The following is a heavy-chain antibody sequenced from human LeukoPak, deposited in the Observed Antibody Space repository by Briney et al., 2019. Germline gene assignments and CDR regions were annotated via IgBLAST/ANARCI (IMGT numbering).Heavy chain of an antibody. CDR2: ISSSSSYI. D-gene: IGHD3-9*01. Sequence: PGGSLRLSCAASGFTFSSYSMNWVRQAPGKGLEWVSSISSSSSYIYYADSVKGRLTISRDNAKNSLYLQMNSLRAEDTAVYYCAKQGRDWLRDYYYYMDVWGKGTTVTISS. J-gene: IGHJ6*03. V-gene: IGHV3-21*04. CDR1: GFTFSSYS. CDR3: AKQGRDWLRDYYYYMDV.